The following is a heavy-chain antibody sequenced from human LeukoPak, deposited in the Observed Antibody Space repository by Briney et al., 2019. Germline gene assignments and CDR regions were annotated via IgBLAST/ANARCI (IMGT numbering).Heavy chain of an antibody. CDR2: IYHSGST. V-gene: IGHV4-30-2*01. CDR1: GGSISSGGYS. J-gene: IGHJ4*02. Sequence: PSETLSLTCAVSGGSISSGGYSWSWIRQPPGKGLEWIGYIYHSGSTYYNPSLKSRVTISVDRSKNQFSLKLSSVTAADTAVYYCASALSGYGYFDYWGQGTLVTVSS. D-gene: IGHD5-12*01. CDR3: ASALSGYGYFDY.